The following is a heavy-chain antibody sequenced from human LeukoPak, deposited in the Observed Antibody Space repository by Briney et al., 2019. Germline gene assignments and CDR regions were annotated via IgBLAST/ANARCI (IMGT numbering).Heavy chain of an antibody. D-gene: IGHD3-16*02. CDR1: GYTFSHYS. V-gene: IGHV3-21*01. J-gene: IGHJ3*02. CDR3: VSGNDPDSTWENYRLDAFDI. CDR2: ISSTSDYI. Sequence: RGSLRLSCAASGYTFSHYSVNWVRQAPGKGLEWVSSISSTSDYIYYADSVKGRFTISRDNTKSSLCLQMNSLRAEDTAVYYCVSGNDPDSTWENYRLDAFDIWGQGTTVIVSS.